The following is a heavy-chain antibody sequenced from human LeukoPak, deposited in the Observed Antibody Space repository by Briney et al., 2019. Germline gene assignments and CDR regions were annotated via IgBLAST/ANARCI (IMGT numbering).Heavy chain of an antibody. J-gene: IGHJ4*02. CDR1: GFTLSSNS. D-gene: IGHD3-10*01. CDR2: IYSDNT. V-gene: IGHV3-53*01. Sequence: PGGSLRLSCTVSGFTLSSNSMSWVRQAPGKGLEWVSFIYSDNTHYANSVKGRFTISRDNAKNSLYLQMNSLRAEDTAVYYCARDTDYGSGSYFDYWGQGTLVTVSS. CDR3: ARDTDYGSGSYFDY.